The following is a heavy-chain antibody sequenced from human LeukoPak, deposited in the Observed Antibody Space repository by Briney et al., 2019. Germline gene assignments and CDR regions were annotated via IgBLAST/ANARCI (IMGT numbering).Heavy chain of an antibody. CDR3: ARHRRIQLWLRADAFDI. CDR2: INHSGST. CDR1: GGSFSGYS. Sequence: SETLSLTCAVYGGSFSGYSWSWIRQPPGKGLEWIGEINHSGSTNYNPSLKSRVTISVDTSKNQFSLKLSSVTAADTAVYYCARHRRIQLWLRADAFDIWGQGTMVTVSS. V-gene: IGHV4-34*01. D-gene: IGHD5-18*01. J-gene: IGHJ3*02.